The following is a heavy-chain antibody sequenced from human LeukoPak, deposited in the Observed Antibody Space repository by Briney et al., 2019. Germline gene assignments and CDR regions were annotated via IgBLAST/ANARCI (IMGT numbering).Heavy chain of an antibody. J-gene: IGHJ4*02. V-gene: IGHV5-51*01. D-gene: IGHD3-10*01. CDR1: GYKFTNYW. Sequence: GESLKISCQASGYKFTNYWIGWVRQMPGKGLEWMGVIFLADSDTRYSPSFEGQVTISADKSIYTAYLQWSSLKASDTATYYCARHPKALHYGSGVKAPDYWGQGTLVTVSS. CDR3: ARHPKALHYGSGVKAPDY. CDR2: IFLADSDT.